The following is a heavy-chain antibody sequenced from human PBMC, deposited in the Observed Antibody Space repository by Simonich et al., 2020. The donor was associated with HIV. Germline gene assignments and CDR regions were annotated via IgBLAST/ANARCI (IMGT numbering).Heavy chain of an antibody. V-gene: IGHV4-39*01. CDR2: IYYSGNT. CDR1: GGSISRNNYY. CDR3: ASTVDTAIDY. Sequence: QLQLQESGPGLMKPSETLSLPCTVSGGSISRNNYYCGWTRQPTGNGLGWIGSIYYSGNTFYNPTRKSRVTMSVDTSKNQFSLKLTSVTAADTAGYYGASTVDTAIDYWGQGTLVTVSS. J-gene: IGHJ4*02. D-gene: IGHD5-18*01.